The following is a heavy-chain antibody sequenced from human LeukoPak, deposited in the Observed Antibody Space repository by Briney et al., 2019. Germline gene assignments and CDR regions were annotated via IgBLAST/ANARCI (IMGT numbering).Heavy chain of an antibody. CDR1: GGSISSYY. CDR2: IYYSGST. Sequence: SETLSLTCTVSGGSISSYYWSWIRQPPGKGLEWIGYIYYSGSTNYNPSLKSRVTISVDTSKNQFSLKLSSVTAADTAVYYCAMSCYDFGAAFDIWGQGTMVTVSS. D-gene: IGHD3-3*01. CDR3: AMSCYDFGAAFDI. V-gene: IGHV4-59*01. J-gene: IGHJ3*02.